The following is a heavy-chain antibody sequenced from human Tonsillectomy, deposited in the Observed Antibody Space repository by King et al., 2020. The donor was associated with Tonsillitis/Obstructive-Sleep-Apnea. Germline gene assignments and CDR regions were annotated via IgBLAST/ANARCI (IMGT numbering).Heavy chain of an antibody. Sequence: VQLVESGGGLVQPGGSLRLSCAASGFTFSSYEMNWVRQAPGKGLEWVSYISSSGSTIYYADSVKGRFTISRDNAKNSLYLQMNSLRAEDTAVYYCARVRGPDYGDYHDAFDIWGQGTMVTVSS. V-gene: IGHV3-48*03. CDR1: GFTFSSYE. D-gene: IGHD4-17*01. CDR2: ISSSGSTI. J-gene: IGHJ3*02. CDR3: ARVRGPDYGDYHDAFDI.